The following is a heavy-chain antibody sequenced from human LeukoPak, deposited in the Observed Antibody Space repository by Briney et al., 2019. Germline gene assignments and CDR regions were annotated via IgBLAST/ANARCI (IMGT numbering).Heavy chain of an antibody. CDR2: IYYSGST. D-gene: IGHD4-23*01. Sequence: PSETLSLTCSVSGGSICIYYWSWIRQPPGKGLEWIGYIYYSGSTNYNPSLKSRVTISVDTSKNQFSLNLNSVTAADTAVYSCARHDRWPYLIDYWGQGILVTVSS. J-gene: IGHJ4*02. CDR1: GGSICIYY. V-gene: IGHV4-59*08. CDR3: ARHDRWPYLIDY.